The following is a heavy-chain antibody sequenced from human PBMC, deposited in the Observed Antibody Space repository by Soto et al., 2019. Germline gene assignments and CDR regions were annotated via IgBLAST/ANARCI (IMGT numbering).Heavy chain of an antibody. V-gene: IGHV4-31*03. D-gene: IGHD6-19*01. Sequence: QVQLQESGPGLVKPSQTLSLTCLVSGASVSGDGSYCSWIRQHPGKGLEFIGYIHNSGSTYSNPSLENRVAMSIDTSNNQFSLRLSSVTAADSAVYFCARDLGSEQWFFDNWGQGILVTVSS. CDR2: IHNSGST. J-gene: IGHJ4*02. CDR3: ARDLGSEQWFFDN. CDR1: GASVSGDGSY.